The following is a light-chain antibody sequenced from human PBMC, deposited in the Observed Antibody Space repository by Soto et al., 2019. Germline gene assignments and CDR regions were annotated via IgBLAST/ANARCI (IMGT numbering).Light chain of an antibody. CDR3: CSYAGGRTYV. Sequence: QSALTQAASVSGSPGQSITISCIGTNSDVGGHTLVSWYQQHPGKAPRPLIYGGSERPSGVSDRFSGSKSGNTASLTISGLQAEDEADYYCCSYAGGRTYVFGTGTKVTVL. V-gene: IGLV2-23*01. CDR2: GGS. CDR1: NSDVGGHTL. J-gene: IGLJ1*01.